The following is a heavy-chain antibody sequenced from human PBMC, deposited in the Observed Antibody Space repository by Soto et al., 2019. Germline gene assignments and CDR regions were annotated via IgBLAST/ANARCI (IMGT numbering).Heavy chain of an antibody. D-gene: IGHD6-19*01. J-gene: IGHJ4*02. Sequence: EVQLVESGGGLVQPGGSLRLSCAASGFTFSSYSINWVRQAPGKGLEWVSYISSSTVTIYYADSVKGRFTISRDNAKNSLYLQMNSLRAEDTAVYYCARDDSGWYLGYWGQGTLVTVSS. CDR1: GFTFSSYS. CDR2: ISSSTVTI. V-gene: IGHV3-48*01. CDR3: ARDDSGWYLGY.